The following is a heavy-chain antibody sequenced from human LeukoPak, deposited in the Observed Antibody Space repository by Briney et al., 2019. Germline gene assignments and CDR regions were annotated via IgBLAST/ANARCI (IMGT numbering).Heavy chain of an antibody. Sequence: PGGSLRLSCAASGFTFSSHAMNWVRQAPGKGLEWVSYISSSSSTIYYADSVKGRFTISRDNAKNSLYLQMNSLRAEDTAVYYCAREGAIFGVARRGFDYWGQGTLVTVSS. D-gene: IGHD3-3*01. V-gene: IGHV3-48*01. CDR2: ISSSSSTI. CDR3: AREGAIFGVARRGFDY. CDR1: GFTFSSHA. J-gene: IGHJ4*02.